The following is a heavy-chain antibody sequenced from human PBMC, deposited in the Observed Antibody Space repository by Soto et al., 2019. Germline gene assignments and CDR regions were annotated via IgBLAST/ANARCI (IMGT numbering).Heavy chain of an antibody. V-gene: IGHV1-69*13. J-gene: IGHJ5*01. CDR1: GGTFSIYA. CDR2: VIPIFGTA. CDR3: ARARSGYSLGFTQNWFDS. Sequence: SVKVSCKAPGGTFSIYAISWVRQAPGQGLEWMGGVIPIFGTANYAQKFQGRVTITADESTSTAYMELSSLRSEDTAVYYCARARSGYSLGFTQNWFDSWGQGTLVTVSS. D-gene: IGHD5-18*01.